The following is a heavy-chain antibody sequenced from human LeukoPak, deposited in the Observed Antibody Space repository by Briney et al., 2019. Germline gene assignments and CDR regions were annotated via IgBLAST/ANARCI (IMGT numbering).Heavy chain of an antibody. J-gene: IGHJ4*02. CDR3: AKGEGDY. CDR2: IYDSGNT. CDR1: GGSISSYY. D-gene: IGHD2-21*01. V-gene: IGHV4-59*01. Sequence: KPSETLSLTCTVSGGSISSYYWSCIRQPPGKGLEWIGYIYDSGNTNYNPSLKSRVTISVDTSKNQFSLKVRSVTAADTAVYYCAKGEGDYWGQGTLVTVSS.